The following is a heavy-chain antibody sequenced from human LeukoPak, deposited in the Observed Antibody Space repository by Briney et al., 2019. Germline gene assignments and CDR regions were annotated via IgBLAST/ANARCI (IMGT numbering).Heavy chain of an antibody. CDR1: GFTFGDYA. CDR3: ARDQLAFSGYDTLFDY. D-gene: IGHD5-12*01. J-gene: IGHJ4*02. CDR2: IRSKAYGGTT. Sequence: GGSLRLSCTASGFTFGDYAMSWFRQAPGKGLEWVGFIRSKAYGGTTEYAASVKGRFTISRDDSKSIAYLQMNRLRTEDTAVYYCARDQLAFSGYDTLFDYWGQGALVTVSS. V-gene: IGHV3-49*03.